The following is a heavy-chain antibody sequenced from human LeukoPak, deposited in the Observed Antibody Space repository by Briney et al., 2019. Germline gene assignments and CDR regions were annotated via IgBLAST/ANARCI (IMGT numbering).Heavy chain of an antibody. Sequence: GGSLRLYCVASGFTHSIYSMRWPRHAQGKGVEGVLVASGSGGSTYYADAVKGRYTISRDNSKNTVYLQMNSLRAEDTAVYFCARDVLGHPFDYWGQGTLVTVSS. CDR2: ASGSGGST. J-gene: IGHJ4*02. CDR1: GFTHSIYS. D-gene: IGHD7-27*01. V-gene: IGHV3-23*01. CDR3: ARDVLGHPFDY.